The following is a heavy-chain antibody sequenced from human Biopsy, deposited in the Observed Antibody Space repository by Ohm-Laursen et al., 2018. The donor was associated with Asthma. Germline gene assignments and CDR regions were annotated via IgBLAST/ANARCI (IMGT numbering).Heavy chain of an antibody. CDR1: GGSITSSSYY. D-gene: IGHD3-22*01. Sequence: TLSLTCTVSGGSITSSSYYWGWIRQPPGKGMEWIGSMYHSGSPYYHPSLKSRPTISVDTSKNQLSLKRSSVTAADTAVYFCVRHQYSSSWSTFDYWGQGALVTVS. J-gene: IGHJ4*02. CDR2: MYHSGSP. CDR3: VRHQYSSSWSTFDY. V-gene: IGHV4-39*01.